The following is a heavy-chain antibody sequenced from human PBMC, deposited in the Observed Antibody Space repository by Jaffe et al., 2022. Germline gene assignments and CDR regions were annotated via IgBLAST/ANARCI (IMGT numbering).Heavy chain of an antibody. CDR2: INPNSGGT. Sequence: QVQLVQSGAEVKKPGASVKVSCKASGYTFTGYYMHWVRQAPGQGLEWMGRINPNSGGTNYAQKFQGRVTMTRDTSISTAYMELSRLRSDDTAVYYCARDPLPGYDFWSGYSRDHDAFDIWGQGTMVTVSS. J-gene: IGHJ3*02. CDR1: GYTFTGYY. CDR3: ARDPLPGYDFWSGYSRDHDAFDI. V-gene: IGHV1-2*06. D-gene: IGHD3-3*01.